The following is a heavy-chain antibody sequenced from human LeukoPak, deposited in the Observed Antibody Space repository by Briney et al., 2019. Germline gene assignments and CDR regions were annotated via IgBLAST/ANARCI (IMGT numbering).Heavy chain of an antibody. V-gene: IGHV7-4-1*02. CDR1: GYTFTSYA. J-gene: IGHJ3*02. D-gene: IGHD3-22*01. CDR2: INPNTANP. CDR3: ARGAKDGSGYSPTYAFDI. Sequence: ASVKVSCKASGYTFTSYAMHWVRQAPGQGLEWMGWINPNTANPTYAQDFTGRFVFSLDTSVNTAYLQISSLKAEDTAVYYCARGAKDGSGYSPTYAFDIWGQGTMVTVSS.